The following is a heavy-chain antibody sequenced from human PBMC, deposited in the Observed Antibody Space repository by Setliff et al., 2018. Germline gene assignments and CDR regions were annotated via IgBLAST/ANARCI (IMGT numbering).Heavy chain of an antibody. Sequence: PSETLSLTCAVSGGSITSGSYYWSWIRQPAGEGLEWIGRLHASGTTDYNPSLKGRVTISADTSTNHFSLKLTSVTAADTAVYYCAGDNTIVGATDYWGQGALVTAPQ. CDR1: GGSITSGSYY. V-gene: IGHV4-61*02. CDR3: AGDNTIVGATDY. CDR2: LHASGTT. D-gene: IGHD1-26*01. J-gene: IGHJ4*02.